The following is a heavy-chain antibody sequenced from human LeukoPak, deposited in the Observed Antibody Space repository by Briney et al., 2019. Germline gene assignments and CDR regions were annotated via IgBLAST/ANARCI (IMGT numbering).Heavy chain of an antibody. V-gene: IGHV4-4*07. CDR3: ARDGGQSWNFDY. CDR1: GGSIMSYY. Sequence: SETLSLTCTVSGGSIMSYYWSWIRQPAGKGLEWIGRIYSSGSTNSNPSLKSRVTVSVDTSKNQFSLKLSSVTAADTAVYYCARDGGQSWNFDYWGQGTLVTVSS. CDR2: IYSSGST. D-gene: IGHD6-13*01. J-gene: IGHJ4*02.